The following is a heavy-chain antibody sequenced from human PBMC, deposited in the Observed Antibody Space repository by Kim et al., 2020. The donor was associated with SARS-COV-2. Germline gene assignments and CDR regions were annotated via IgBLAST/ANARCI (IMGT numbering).Heavy chain of an antibody. CDR3: ARDRGSPSAAGTWYYYYGMDV. D-gene: IGHD6-13*01. V-gene: IGHV1-18*04. CDR1: GYTFTSYG. CDR2: ISAYNGNT. J-gene: IGHJ6*02. Sequence: ASVKVSCKASGYTFTSYGISWVRQAPGQGLEWMGWISAYNGNTNYAQKLQGRVTMTTDTSTSTAYMELRSLRSDDTAVYYCARDRGSPSAAGTWYYYYGMDVWGQGTTVTVSS.